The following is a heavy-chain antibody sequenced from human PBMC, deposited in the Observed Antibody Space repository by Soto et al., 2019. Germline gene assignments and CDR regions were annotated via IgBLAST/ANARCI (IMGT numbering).Heavy chain of an antibody. CDR3: ARGRWTVVGDYYYDYGMDV. CDR2: IGTAGDT. Sequence: EVQLVESGGGLVQPGGSLRLSCAASGFTFSSYDMHWVRQATGKGLEWVSAIGTAGDTYYPGSVKGRFTISRENAKNSLYLQMNSLRAGDTAVYYCARGRWTVVGDYYYDYGMDVWGQGTTVTVSS. D-gene: IGHD2-15*01. CDR1: GFTFSSYD. V-gene: IGHV3-13*01. J-gene: IGHJ6*02.